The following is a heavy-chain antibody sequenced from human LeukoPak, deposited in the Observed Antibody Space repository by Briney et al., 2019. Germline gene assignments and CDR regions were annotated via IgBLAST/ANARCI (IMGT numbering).Heavy chain of an antibody. J-gene: IGHJ4*02. CDR2: IGFDGSKI. CDR1: GFTFSSYG. V-gene: IGHV3-30*02. D-gene: IGHD2-8*01. Sequence: PGGSLRLSCVASGFTFSSYGMQWVRQAPGKGLEWVAFIGFDGSKIYYADSVKGRFTISRDNSKNTVNLQMNSLRVEDTAVYYCVKDSDTYGHRHFDHWGQGTLVTVSS. CDR3: VKDSDTYGHRHFDH.